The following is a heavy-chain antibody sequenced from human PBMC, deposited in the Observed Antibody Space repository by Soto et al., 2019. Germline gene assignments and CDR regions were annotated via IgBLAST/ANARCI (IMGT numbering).Heavy chain of an antibody. J-gene: IGHJ6*02. CDR3: ARERFSMVRGVILHYYYGMDV. D-gene: IGHD3-10*01. Sequence: GGSLRLSCAASGFTVTSNYMSWVRQAPGKGLEWVSVIYSGGTTYNADPVKGRFTISRDNSKNTLYLQMNSLTAEDTAVYYCARERFSMVRGVILHYYYGMDVWGQGTTVTVSS. CDR2: IYSGGTT. CDR1: GFTVTSNY. V-gene: IGHV3-53*01.